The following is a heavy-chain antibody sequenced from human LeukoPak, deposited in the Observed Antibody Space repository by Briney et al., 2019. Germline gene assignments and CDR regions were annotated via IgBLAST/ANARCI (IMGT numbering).Heavy chain of an antibody. J-gene: IGHJ4*02. CDR3: ARDQFGRQLPLLDY. CDR1: GFTFSSYA. Sequence: GGSLRLSCAASGFTFSSYAMHWVRGAPGKGLEGVAVISYDGSNKYYADSVKGRFTISRDNSKNTLYLQMNSLRPEDTAVYYCARDQFGRQLPLLDYWGQGPLVTVSS. D-gene: IGHD6-6*01. CDR2: ISYDGSNK. V-gene: IGHV3-30-3*01.